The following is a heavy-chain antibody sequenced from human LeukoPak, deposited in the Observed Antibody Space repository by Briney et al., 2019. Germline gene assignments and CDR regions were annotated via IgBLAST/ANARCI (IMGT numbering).Heavy chain of an antibody. Sequence: ASVKVSFKASGYTFTSYGVSWVRQAPGQGLEWMGWISAYNGNTNYAQKLQGRVTMTTDTSTSTAYMELRSLRSDNPAVYYCASLGYDSSGSKAFDYWGQGTLVTVSS. CDR2: ISAYNGNT. J-gene: IGHJ4*02. CDR1: GYTFTSYG. D-gene: IGHD3-22*01. CDR3: ASLGYDSSGSKAFDY. V-gene: IGHV1-18*01.